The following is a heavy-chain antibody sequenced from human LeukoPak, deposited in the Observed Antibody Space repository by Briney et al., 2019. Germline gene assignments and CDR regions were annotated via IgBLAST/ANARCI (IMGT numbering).Heavy chain of an antibody. D-gene: IGHD2-2*01. V-gene: IGHV4-34*01. CDR1: GGSFTNYY. CDR2: INHSGST. CDR3: ARGDCSSPSCYLSDWFDP. Sequence: SETLSLTCAVYGGSFTNYYWSWIRQPPGKGLEWIGEINHSGSTNYNPSLESRVTISIDTSKNQISLKLSSVTAADTALYYCARGDCSSPSCYLSDWFDPWGQGTLVTVSS. J-gene: IGHJ5*02.